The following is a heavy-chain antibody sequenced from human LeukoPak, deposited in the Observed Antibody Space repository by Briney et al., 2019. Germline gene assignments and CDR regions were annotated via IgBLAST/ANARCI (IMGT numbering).Heavy chain of an antibody. CDR2: IYYSGST. J-gene: IGHJ2*01. V-gene: IGHV4-59*01. D-gene: IGHD2-2*01. CDR3: ARAPSLIVVVPAAGWYFDL. CDR1: GGSISSYY. Sequence: PSETLSLTCTVSGGSISSYYWSWIRQPPGKGLEWIGYIYYSGSTNYNPSLKSRVTISVDTSKNQFSLKLGSVAAADTAVYYCARAPSLIVVVPAAGWYFDLWGRGTLVTVSS.